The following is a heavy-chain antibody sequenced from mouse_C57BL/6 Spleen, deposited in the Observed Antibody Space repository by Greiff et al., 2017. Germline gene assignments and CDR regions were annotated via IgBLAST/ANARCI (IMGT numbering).Heavy chain of an antibody. J-gene: IGHJ4*01. D-gene: IGHD1-1*01. CDR1: GYTFTSYW. CDR2: IYPGSGST. CDR3: ARYLRGSSQRYAMDY. Sequence: QVQLQQPGAELVKPGASVKMSCKASGYTFTSYWITWVKQRPGQGLEWIGDIYPGSGSTNYNEKFKSKATLTVDTSSITAYMQLSSLTSEDSAVYYCARYLRGSSQRYAMDYWGQGTSVTVSS. V-gene: IGHV1-55*01.